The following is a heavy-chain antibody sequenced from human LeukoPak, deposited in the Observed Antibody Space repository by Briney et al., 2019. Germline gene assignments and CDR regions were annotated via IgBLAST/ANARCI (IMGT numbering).Heavy chain of an antibody. J-gene: IGHJ5*02. CDR3: AKDRSDSSGWPHWFDP. D-gene: IGHD6-19*01. CDR2: ISGSGGST. CDR1: GFTFSSYG. Sequence: GGSLRLSCAASGFTFSSYGMHWVRQAPGKGLEWVSAISGSGGSTYYADSVKGRFTISRDNSKNTLYLQMNSLRAEDTAVYYCAKDRSDSSGWPHWFDPWGQGTLVTVSS. V-gene: IGHV3-23*01.